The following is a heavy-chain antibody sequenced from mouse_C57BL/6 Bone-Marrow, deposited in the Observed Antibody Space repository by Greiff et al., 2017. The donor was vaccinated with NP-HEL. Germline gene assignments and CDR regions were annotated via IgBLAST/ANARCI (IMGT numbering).Heavy chain of an antibody. Sequence: VQLQQSGPELVKPGASVKMSCKASGYTFTDYNMHWVKQSHGKSLEWIGYINPNNGGTSYNQKFKGKATLTVNKSSSTAYMELRSLTSEYSAVYYCAREGGTYYGSSPFDYWGQGTTLTVSS. CDR3: AREGGTYYGSSPFDY. J-gene: IGHJ2*01. CDR2: INPNNGGT. V-gene: IGHV1-22*01. D-gene: IGHD1-1*01. CDR1: GYTFTDYN.